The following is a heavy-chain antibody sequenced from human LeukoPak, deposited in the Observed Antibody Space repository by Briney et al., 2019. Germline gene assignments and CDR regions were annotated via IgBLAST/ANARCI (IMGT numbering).Heavy chain of an antibody. J-gene: IGHJ5*02. D-gene: IGHD3-10*01. CDR3: AKAEFYGSGSYLLRFDP. CDR1: GFTFSSYS. Sequence: GGSLRLSCAASGFTFSSYSMNWVRQAPGKGLEWVSFISTSSSYIHYADSVKGRFTISRDNSKNTLYLQMNSLRAEDTAVYYCAKAEFYGSGSYLLRFDPWGQGTLVTVSS. CDR2: ISTSSSYI. V-gene: IGHV3-21*04.